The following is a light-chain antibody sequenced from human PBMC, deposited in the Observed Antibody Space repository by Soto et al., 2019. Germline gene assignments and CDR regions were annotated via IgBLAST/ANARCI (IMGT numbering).Light chain of an antibody. CDR3: CSYAGIRTFPYV. V-gene: IGLV2-23*02. CDR1: SSDVGSYNL. Sequence: QSVLTQPASVSGSPGQSITISCTGTSSDVGSYNLVSWYQHHPGKAPKLMIYEVSKRPSGDSNRFSGSKSGNTASLTISGLQAEDEADYYCCSYAGIRTFPYVFGTGTKLTVL. J-gene: IGLJ1*01. CDR2: EVS.